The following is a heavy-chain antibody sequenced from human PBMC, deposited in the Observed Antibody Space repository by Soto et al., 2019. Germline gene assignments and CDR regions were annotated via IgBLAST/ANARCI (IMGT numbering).Heavy chain of an antibody. CDR2: IIPIFGTA. V-gene: IGHV1-69*13. Sequence: RASVKVSCKASGGTFSSYAISWVRQAPGQGLEWMGGIIPIFGTANYAQKFQGRVTITADESTSTAYMELSSLRSEDTAVYYCARASVRDGYHCDYWGQGTLVTVSS. D-gene: IGHD5-12*01. CDR3: ARASVRDGYHCDY. CDR1: GGTFSSYA. J-gene: IGHJ4*02.